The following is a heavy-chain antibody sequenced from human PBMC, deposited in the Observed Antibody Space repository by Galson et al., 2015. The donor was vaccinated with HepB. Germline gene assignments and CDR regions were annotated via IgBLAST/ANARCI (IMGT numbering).Heavy chain of an antibody. J-gene: IGHJ3*02. CDR1: GYSFTSCW. Sequence: QSGAEVKKPGESLRISCKGSGYSFTSCWISWVRQMPGKGLEWMGIIYPGDADTRYSPSFQGQVTISADKSITTAYLQWSSLKASDTAMYYCVRRQYSSTTVTAFDIWGQGTTVTVSS. D-gene: IGHD2-2*01. CDR2: IYPGDADT. CDR3: VRRQYSSTTVTAFDI. V-gene: IGHV5-51*01.